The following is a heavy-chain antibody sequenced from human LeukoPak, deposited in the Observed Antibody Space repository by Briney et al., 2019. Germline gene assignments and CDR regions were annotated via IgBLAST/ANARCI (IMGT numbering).Heavy chain of an antibody. CDR3: ARDKRGKSVTTLPRYYYYYYMDV. CDR1: GFTFSSYW. CDR2: IKQDGSEK. Sequence: GGSLRLSCAASGFTFSSYWMSWVRQAPGKGLEWVANIKQDGSEKYYADSVKGRFTISRDNSKNSLYLQMNSLRAEDTAVYYCARDKRGKSVTTLPRYYYYYYMDVWGKGTTVTVSS. J-gene: IGHJ6*03. D-gene: IGHD4-11*01. V-gene: IGHV3-7*01.